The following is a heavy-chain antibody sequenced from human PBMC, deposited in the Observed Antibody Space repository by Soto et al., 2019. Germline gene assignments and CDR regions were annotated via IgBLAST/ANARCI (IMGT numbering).Heavy chain of an antibody. D-gene: IGHD3-16*01. CDR3: ARIMAASGTGFDY. V-gene: IGHV5-51*01. CDR2: IYPGDSDT. J-gene: IGHJ4*02. CDR1: GYSFISYW. Sequence: ESLKISCKVSGYSFISYWIVWFRQVPGKGLEWMGIIYPGDSDTRYSPSFQGQVTISADKSINTAYLQWSSLKASDTAMYYCARIMAASGTGFDYWGQGTLVTVSS.